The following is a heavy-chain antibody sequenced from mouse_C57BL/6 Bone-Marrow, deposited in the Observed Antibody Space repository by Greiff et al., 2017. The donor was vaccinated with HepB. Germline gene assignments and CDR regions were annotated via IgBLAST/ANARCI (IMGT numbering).Heavy chain of an antibody. CDR3: VRGGYDYIYFDY. CDR1: GFSFNTYA. D-gene: IGHD2-4*01. J-gene: IGHJ2*01. V-gene: IGHV10-1*01. Sequence: EVQLVESGGGLVQPKGSLKLSCAASGFSFNTYAMNWVRQAPGKGLEWVARIRSKSNNYATYYADSVKDRFTISRDDSESMLYLQMNNLKTEDTAMYYCVRGGYDYIYFDYWGQGTTLTVSS. CDR2: IRSKSNNYAT.